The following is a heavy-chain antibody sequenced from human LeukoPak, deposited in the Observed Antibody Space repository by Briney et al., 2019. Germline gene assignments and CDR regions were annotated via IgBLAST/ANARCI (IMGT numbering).Heavy chain of an antibody. J-gene: IGHJ4*02. CDR3: ARVSGSYFTPFDY. CDR1: GFTFSSYG. CDR2: VSGGGSGT. V-gene: IGHV3-23*01. Sequence: GGTLRLSCAASGFTFSSYGMSWVRQAPGKGLEWVSAVSGGGSGTYYADSVKGRFTISRDNSKNTLYLQMNSLRAEDTAVYYCARVSGSYFTPFDYWGQGTLVAVSS. D-gene: IGHD1-26*01.